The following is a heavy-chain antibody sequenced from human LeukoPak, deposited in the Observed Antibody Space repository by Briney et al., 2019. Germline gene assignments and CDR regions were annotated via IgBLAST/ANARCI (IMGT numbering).Heavy chain of an antibody. CDR2: INHSGST. Sequence: SETLSLTCAVYGGSFSGYYWSWIRQPPGKGLEWIGEINHSGSTNYNPSLKSRVTISVDTSKNQFSLKLSSVTAADTAVYYCARDRPVLLWFGELPSNDYWGQGTLVTVSS. D-gene: IGHD3-10*01. CDR1: GGSFSGYY. V-gene: IGHV4-34*01. J-gene: IGHJ4*02. CDR3: ARDRPVLLWFGELPSNDY.